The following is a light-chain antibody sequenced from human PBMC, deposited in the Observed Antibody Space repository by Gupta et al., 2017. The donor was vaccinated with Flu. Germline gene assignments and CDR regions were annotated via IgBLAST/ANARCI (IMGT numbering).Light chain of an antibody. V-gene: IGKV3-11*01. J-gene: IGKJ3*01. CDR3: QHGSNWPQAVT. CDR2: DSF. Sequence: RRLVFDSFSRADGVPARFSGGGYGTEFTLTISSLEPEDFATYYCQHGSNWPQAVTFGPGTTVDVK.